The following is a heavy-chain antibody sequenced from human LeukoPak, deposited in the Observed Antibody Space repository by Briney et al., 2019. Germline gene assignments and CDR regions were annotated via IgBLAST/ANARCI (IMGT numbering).Heavy chain of an antibody. V-gene: IGHV3-23*01. CDR1: GFTFSSYA. D-gene: IGHD1-26*01. CDR3: AKDTRRGQWEKGYFDY. J-gene: IGHJ4*02. Sequence: PGGSLRLSCAASGFTFSSYAMSWVRQAPGKGLEWVSAISGSGGSTYYADSVKGRFTISRDNSKNTLYLQMNSLRAEDTAVYYCAKDTRRGQWEKGYFDYWGQGTLVTVSS. CDR2: ISGSGGST.